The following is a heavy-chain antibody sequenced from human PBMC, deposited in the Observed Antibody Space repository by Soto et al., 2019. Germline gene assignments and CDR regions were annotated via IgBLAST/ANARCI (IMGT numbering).Heavy chain of an antibody. CDR3: ARGVYCSSTSCYWGMDV. J-gene: IGHJ6*02. CDR2: INHSGST. Sequence: SETLSLTCAVSGGSISSTNWWSWVRQPPGKGLEWIGEINHSGSTNYNPSLKSRVTISLDTSKNQFSLKLSSVTAADTAVYYCARGVYCSSTSCYWGMDVWGQGTTVTVSS. D-gene: IGHD2-2*01. CDR1: GGSISSTNW. V-gene: IGHV4-4*02.